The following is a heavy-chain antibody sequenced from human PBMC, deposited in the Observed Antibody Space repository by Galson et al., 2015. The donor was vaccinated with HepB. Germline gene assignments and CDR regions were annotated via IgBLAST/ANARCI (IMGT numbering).Heavy chain of an antibody. Sequence: QSGAEVKKPGESLKISCKASGGTFSSYSINWVRQAPGQGLEWMGRIIPFLGMTNYAQKFQGRVTITADKSTTTAYMELSSLRSDDTAVYYCAREVLEVAGPLDYWGQGTLVTVSS. CDR1: GGTFSSYS. D-gene: IGHD6-19*01. CDR3: AREVLEVAGPLDY. V-gene: IGHV1-69*04. J-gene: IGHJ4*02. CDR2: IIPFLGMT.